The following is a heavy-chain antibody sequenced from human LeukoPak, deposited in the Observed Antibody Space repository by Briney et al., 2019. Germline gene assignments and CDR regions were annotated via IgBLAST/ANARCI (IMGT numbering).Heavy chain of an antibody. CDR3: AKRLVAAHSFDY. D-gene: IGHD2-15*01. CDR1: GFTVSSNY. CDR2: FYGGGNT. J-gene: IGHJ4*02. V-gene: IGHV3-53*01. Sequence: PGGSLRLSCAASGFTVSSNYMSWVRQAPGKGLEWVSIFYGGGNTYYADSVKGRFTISTDNSKNTLYLQMNSLRTEDTALYYCAKRLVAAHSFDYWGQGTLVTVSS.